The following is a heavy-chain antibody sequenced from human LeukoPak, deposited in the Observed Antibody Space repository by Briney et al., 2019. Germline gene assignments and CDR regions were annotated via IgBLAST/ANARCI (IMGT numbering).Heavy chain of an antibody. CDR2: IYTSGST. D-gene: IGHD2-2*01. J-gene: IGHJ5*02. CDR1: GGSISSYY. Sequence: SETLPLTCTVSGGSISSYYWSWIRQPAGKGLEWIGRIYTSGSTNYNPSLKSRVTMSVDTSKNQFSLKLSSVTAADTAVYYCARDLGRYCSSTSCTSFDPWGQGTLVTVSS. CDR3: ARDLGRYCSSTSCTSFDP. V-gene: IGHV4-4*07.